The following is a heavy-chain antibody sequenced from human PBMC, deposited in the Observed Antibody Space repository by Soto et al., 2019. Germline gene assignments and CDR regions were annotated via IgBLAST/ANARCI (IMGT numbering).Heavy chain of an antibody. D-gene: IGHD2-15*01. CDR1: GGSISSGDYY. CDR2: IYYSGST. V-gene: IGHV4-30-4*01. CDR3: ARGRYGGNPFNSQRYFDL. Sequence: QVQLQESGPGLVKPSQTLSLTCTVSGGSISSGDYYWSWIRQPPGKGLEWIGYIYYSGSTYYNPSLKSRVTISVDTSKNQFSLKLSSVTAADTAVYYCARGRYGGNPFNSQRYFDLWGRGTLVTVSS. J-gene: IGHJ2*01.